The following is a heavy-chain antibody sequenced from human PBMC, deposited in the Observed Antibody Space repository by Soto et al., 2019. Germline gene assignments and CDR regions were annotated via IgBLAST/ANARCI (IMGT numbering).Heavy chain of an antibody. J-gene: IGHJ5*02. Sequence: SETLSLTCTVSGGSISSGGYYWSWIRQHPGKGLEWIGYIYYSGSTYYNPSLKSRVTISVDTSKNQFSLKLSSVTAADTAVYYYARDRICSSTSCHHGRNWFDPWGQGTLVTVSS. CDR2: IYYSGST. V-gene: IGHV4-31*03. CDR3: ARDRICSSTSCHHGRNWFDP. CDR1: GGSISSGGYY. D-gene: IGHD2-2*01.